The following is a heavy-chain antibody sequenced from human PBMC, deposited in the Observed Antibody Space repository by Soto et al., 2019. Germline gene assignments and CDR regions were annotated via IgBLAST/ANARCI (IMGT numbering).Heavy chain of an antibody. CDR1: GGTFNNYA. J-gene: IGHJ4*02. CDR3: ARWGGISCSGGDCFKTPFDY. D-gene: IGHD2-21*02. CDR2: IIPISGTT. Sequence: QVQLVQSGAEVKKPESSVKVSCKPSGGTFNNYAINWVRQAPGQGLEWMGGIIPISGTTKYAQKFQGRVTITADKPASTAYMDLSSLRSEDTAVYYCARWGGISCSGGDCFKTPFDYWGQGTLVTVSS. V-gene: IGHV1-69*06.